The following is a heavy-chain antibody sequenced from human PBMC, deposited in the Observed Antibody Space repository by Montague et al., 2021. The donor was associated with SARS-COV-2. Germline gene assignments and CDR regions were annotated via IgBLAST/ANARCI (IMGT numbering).Heavy chain of an antibody. CDR2: MVYSGRN. Sequence: SETLSLTCTVSGDSINSDTAFWGWVRQSPGKGLEWIGSMVYSGRNFSNGALRSRLTISVDTSKNQFSLELRAVTAADTGLYYCARHDHTDFGNPNWFDPWGQGTLVTVSS. CDR1: GDSINSDTAF. CDR3: ARHDHTDFGNPNWFDP. V-gene: IGHV4-39*01. J-gene: IGHJ5*02. D-gene: IGHD5-18*01.